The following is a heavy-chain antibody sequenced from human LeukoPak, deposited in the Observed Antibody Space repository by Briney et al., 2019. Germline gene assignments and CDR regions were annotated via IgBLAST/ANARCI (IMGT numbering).Heavy chain of an antibody. CDR2: ISSSSSYI. J-gene: IGHJ4*02. Sequence: PGGSLRLSCAASGFTFSSYEMNWVRQAPGKGLEWVSSISSSSSYIYYADSVKGRFTISRDNAKNSLYLQMNSLRAEDTAVYYCAREGSSWYDYWGQGTLVTVSS. V-gene: IGHV3-21*01. CDR1: GFTFSSYE. CDR3: AREGSSWYDY. D-gene: IGHD6-13*01.